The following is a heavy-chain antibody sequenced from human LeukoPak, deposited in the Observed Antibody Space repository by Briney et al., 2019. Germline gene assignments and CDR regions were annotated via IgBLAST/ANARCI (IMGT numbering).Heavy chain of an antibody. V-gene: IGHV3-23*01. D-gene: IGHD6-6*01. Sequence: GGSLRLSCAASGFTFSSYAMSWVRQAPGKGLEWVSAIRSSGGSTYHTASVKGRFAISRDNSKNTLYLQMNSLRAEDTAVYYCAKESVRYSSSSSPFDYWGQGTLVTVSS. CDR1: GFTFSSYA. J-gene: IGHJ4*02. CDR2: IRSSGGST. CDR3: AKESVRYSSSSSPFDY.